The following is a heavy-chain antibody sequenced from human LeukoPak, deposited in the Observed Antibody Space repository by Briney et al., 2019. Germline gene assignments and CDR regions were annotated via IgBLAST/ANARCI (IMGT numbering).Heavy chain of an antibody. Sequence: LGESLKISCRGSGYSFTSYWIGWVRQMPGKGLEWMGIIYPGDSDTRYSPSFQGQVTISADKSISTAYLQWSSLKASDTAMYYCARLDSAGYSSGWYGMDVWGQGTTVTVSS. CDR1: GYSFTSYW. D-gene: IGHD6-19*01. V-gene: IGHV5-51*01. J-gene: IGHJ6*02. CDR3: ARLDSAGYSSGWYGMDV. CDR2: IYPGDSDT.